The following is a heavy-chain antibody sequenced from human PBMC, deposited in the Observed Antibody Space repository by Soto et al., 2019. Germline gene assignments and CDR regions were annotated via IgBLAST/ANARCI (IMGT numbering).Heavy chain of an antibody. Sequence: PSETLSLTCAVYGGSFSGYYWSWIRQPPGKGLEWIGEINHSGSTNYNPSLKSRVTISVDTSKNQFSLKLSSVTAADTAVYYCARGGYFYIWGSYRKGNDYWGRGTRVTLSS. D-gene: IGHD3-16*02. J-gene: IGHJ4*02. V-gene: IGHV4-34*01. CDR3: ARGGYFYIWGSYRKGNDY. CDR1: GGSFSGYY. CDR2: INHSGST.